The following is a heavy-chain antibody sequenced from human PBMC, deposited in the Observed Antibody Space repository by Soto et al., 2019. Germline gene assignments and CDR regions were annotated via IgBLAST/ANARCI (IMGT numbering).Heavy chain of an antibody. Sequence: SETLSLTCAVSGGSISSGGYSWSWIRQPPGKGLEWIGYIYHSGSTYYNPSLKSRVTISVDRSKNQFSLKLSSVTAADTAMYYCARGVHIAARRDYCYGMDVWGQGTTVTVSS. CDR2: IYHSGST. J-gene: IGHJ6*02. D-gene: IGHD6-6*01. CDR1: GGSISSGGYS. V-gene: IGHV4-30-2*01. CDR3: ARGVHIAARRDYCYGMDV.